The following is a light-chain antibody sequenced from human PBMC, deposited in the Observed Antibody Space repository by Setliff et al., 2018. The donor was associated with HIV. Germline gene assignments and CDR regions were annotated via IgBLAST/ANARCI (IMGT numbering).Light chain of an antibody. V-gene: IGLV2-11*01. Sequence: QSALTQPASVSGSPGQSITISCTGTSSDVGGYNYVSWYQQHPGKAPKLMIYDVSKRPSGVPDRFSGSKSGNTASLTISGLQAEDEADYYCCSYAGSYIHVVFGGGTKGTVL. CDR3: CSYAGSYIHVV. J-gene: IGLJ2*01. CDR1: SSDVGGYNY. CDR2: DVS.